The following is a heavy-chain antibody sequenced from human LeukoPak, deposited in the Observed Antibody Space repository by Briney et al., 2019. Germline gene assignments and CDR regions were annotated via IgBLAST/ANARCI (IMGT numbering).Heavy chain of an antibody. V-gene: IGHV1-24*01. CDR2: FDPEDGET. D-gene: IGHD3-10*01. Sequence: ASVKVSCKVSGYTLTELSMHWVRQAPGKGLEWMGRFDPEDGETLYAQKFQGRVTMTADTSTDTAYMELSSLRSEDTAVYYCARGRRFGELLPYFDYWGQGTMVSVSS. CDR3: ARGRRFGELLPYFDY. CDR1: GYTLTELS. J-gene: IGHJ4*03.